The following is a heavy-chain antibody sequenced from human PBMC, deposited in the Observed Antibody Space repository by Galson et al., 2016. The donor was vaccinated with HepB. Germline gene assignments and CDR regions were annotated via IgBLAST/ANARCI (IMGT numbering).Heavy chain of an antibody. V-gene: IGHV4-39*01. Sequence: SETLSLTCTVSGGSISNTIYYWGWIRQPPGKGLEWIGSIYHSGSSYYNPSLKNRVTISVDTSKNQFSLKLSSMTAADTAVYYCASHKGWSYQNFGDWGQGTLVTVSS. CDR1: GGSISNTIYY. D-gene: IGHD1-26*01. CDR2: IYHSGSS. CDR3: ASHKGWSYQNFGD. J-gene: IGHJ4*02.